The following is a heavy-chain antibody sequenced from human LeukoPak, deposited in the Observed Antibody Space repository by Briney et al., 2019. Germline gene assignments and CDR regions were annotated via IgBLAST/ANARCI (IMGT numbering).Heavy chain of an antibody. D-gene: IGHD3-16*01. CDR1: GYTFTSYD. CDR2: MNPNSGNT. V-gene: IGHV1-8*01. CDR3: ARGKIRRGGPLYYYGMDV. Sequence: ASVKVSCKASGYTFTSYDINWVRQATGQGLEWMGWMNPNSGNTGYAQKFQGRVTMTRNTSISTAYMELSSLRSGDTAVYYCARGKIRRGGPLYYYGMDVRGQGTTVTVSS. J-gene: IGHJ6*02.